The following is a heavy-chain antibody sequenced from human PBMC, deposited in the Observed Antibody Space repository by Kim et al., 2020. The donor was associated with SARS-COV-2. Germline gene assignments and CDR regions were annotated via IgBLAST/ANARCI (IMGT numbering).Heavy chain of an antibody. CDR3: AKRDGYV. J-gene: IGHJ6*02. Sequence: GGSLRLSCAASGFTFSTYGMTWVRQAPGKGLEWVSAISGSGGSTYYADSVKGRFTISRDNSNNTLYLQMNSLRAEDTAIYYCAKRDGYVWGQGTKVTVSS. V-gene: IGHV3-23*01. CDR1: GFTFSTYG. CDR2: ISGSGGST.